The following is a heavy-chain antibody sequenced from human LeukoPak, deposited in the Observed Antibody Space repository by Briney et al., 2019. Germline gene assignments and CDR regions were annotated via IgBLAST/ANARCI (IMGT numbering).Heavy chain of an antibody. CDR3: ARDGNIAAARTDY. Sequence: PGGSLRLSCAASGFTFSDYYMSWIRQAPGKGLEWVSYISSSSSYTNHADSVKGRFTISRDNAKNSLYLQMNSLRAEDTAVYYCARDGNIAAARTDYWGQGTLVTVSS. J-gene: IGHJ4*02. CDR1: GFTFSDYY. D-gene: IGHD6-13*01. CDR2: ISSSSSYT. V-gene: IGHV3-11*05.